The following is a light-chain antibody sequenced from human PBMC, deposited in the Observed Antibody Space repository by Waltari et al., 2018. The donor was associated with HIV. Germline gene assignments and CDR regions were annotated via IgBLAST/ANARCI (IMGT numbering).Light chain of an antibody. V-gene: IGLV2-14*03. Sequence: QSALTQPASASGSPGQSITISCTGASTDIFNYNYVSSYQQHPAKAPKLIIYDVTSRPSGVSNRFSASKSGNTASLTISGLQADDEADYYCSSYTNNNTLIFGGGTKLTIL. CDR1: STDIFNYNY. CDR2: DVT. J-gene: IGLJ2*01. CDR3: SSYTNNNTLI.